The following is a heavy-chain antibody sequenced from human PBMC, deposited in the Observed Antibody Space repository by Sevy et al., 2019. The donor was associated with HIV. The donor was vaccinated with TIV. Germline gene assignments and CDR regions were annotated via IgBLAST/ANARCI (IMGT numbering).Heavy chain of an antibody. V-gene: IGHV3-30*03. D-gene: IGHD3-22*01. CDR2: ISYDGSNK. J-gene: IGHJ4*02. CDR1: GFTFSSYG. Sequence: GGSLRLSCAASGFTFSSYGMHWVRQAPGKGLEWVAVISYDGSNKYYADSVKGRFTISRDNSKNTLYLQMNSLRAEDTAVYFCARAGNYYESNSYARFDYWGQGTLVTVSS. CDR3: ARAGNYYESNSYARFDY.